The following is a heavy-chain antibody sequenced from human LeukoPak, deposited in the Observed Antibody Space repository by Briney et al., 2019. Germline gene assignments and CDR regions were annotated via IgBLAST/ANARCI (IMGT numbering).Heavy chain of an antibody. Sequence: PGGSLRLSCAASGFTFSSYWMSWVRQTPGKGLEWVANIKQDGSDKYYVDSVKGRFTISRDNAKNSLYLQMNSLRAEDTAVYYCARLNVDVVATDFDYWGQGTLVTVSS. D-gene: IGHD5-12*01. CDR2: IKQDGSDK. V-gene: IGHV3-7*01. CDR1: GFTFSSYW. CDR3: ARLNVDVVATDFDY. J-gene: IGHJ4*02.